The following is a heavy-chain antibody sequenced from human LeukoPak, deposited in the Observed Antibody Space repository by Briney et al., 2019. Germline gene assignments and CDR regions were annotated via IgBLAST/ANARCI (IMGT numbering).Heavy chain of an antibody. J-gene: IGHJ4*02. D-gene: IGHD5-18*01. Sequence: GGSLRLSCAASGFTFRSYALSWVRQAPGEGLEWVSVISGSGGTTYYADSVKGRFTISRDNSKNTLFLQMNSLRADDTAVYYCARQAYTTMAYIDYWGQGTLVTVSS. CDR3: ARQAYTTMAYIDY. V-gene: IGHV3-23*01. CDR2: ISGSGGTT. CDR1: GFTFRSYA.